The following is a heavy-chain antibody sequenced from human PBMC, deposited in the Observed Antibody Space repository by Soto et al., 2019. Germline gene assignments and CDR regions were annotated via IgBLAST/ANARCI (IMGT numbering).Heavy chain of an antibody. Sequence: QVQLVRSGAEVKKPGSSVKVSCKASGGTFSSYAISWVRQAPGQGLEWMGGIIPISGTANYAQKFQGRVTITADESTSTAYMKLSSLRSEDTAVYYCARSQGSSTSLEIYYYYYYGMDVWGQGTTVTVSS. CDR2: IIPISGTA. CDR3: ARSQGSSTSLEIYYYYYYGMDV. V-gene: IGHV1-69*01. D-gene: IGHD2-2*01. CDR1: GGTFSSYA. J-gene: IGHJ6*02.